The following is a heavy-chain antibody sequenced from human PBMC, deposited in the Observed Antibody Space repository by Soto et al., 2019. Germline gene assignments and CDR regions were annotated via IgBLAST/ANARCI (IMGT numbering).Heavy chain of an antibody. J-gene: IGHJ2*01. CDR3: ARHPGYCSSTSCFYWYFDL. Sequence: QLQLQESGPGLVKPSKTLSLTCTVSGGSISSSSYYWGWIRQPPGKGLEWIGSIYYSGSTYYNPSLKSRVTISVDTSKNQFSLKLSSVTAADTAVYYCARHPGYCSSTSCFYWYFDLWGRGTLVAVSS. CDR2: IYYSGST. V-gene: IGHV4-39*01. CDR1: GGSISSSSYY. D-gene: IGHD2-2*01.